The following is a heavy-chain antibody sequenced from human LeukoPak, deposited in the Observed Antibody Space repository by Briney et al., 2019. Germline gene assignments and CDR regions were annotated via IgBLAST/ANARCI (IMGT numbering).Heavy chain of an antibody. CDR2: IWYDGSNK. Sequence: GGSLRLSCAASGFTFSSYGMPWVRQAPGKGLEWVAVIWYDGSNKYYADSVKGRFTISRDNSKNTLYLQMNSLRAEDTAVYYCARGRVIVVVPAAPYFDYWGQGTLVTVSS. CDR3: ARGRVIVVVPAAPYFDY. V-gene: IGHV3-33*01. CDR1: GFTFSSYG. D-gene: IGHD2-2*01. J-gene: IGHJ4*02.